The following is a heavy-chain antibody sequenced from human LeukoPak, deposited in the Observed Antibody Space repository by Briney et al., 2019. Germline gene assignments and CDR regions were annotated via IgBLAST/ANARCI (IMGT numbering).Heavy chain of an antibody. V-gene: IGHV3-33*01. CDR3: ARSPPAGHPNYYYYYGMDV. Sequence: PGGSLRLSCAGSGFTFSSYGMHWVRQAPGKGLEWVAVIWYDGSNKYYADSVKGRFTISRDNSKNTLYLQMNSLRAEDTAVYYCARSPPAGHPNYYYYYGMDVWGQGTTVTVSS. CDR1: GFTFSSYG. J-gene: IGHJ6*02. CDR2: IWYDGSNK. D-gene: IGHD6-13*01.